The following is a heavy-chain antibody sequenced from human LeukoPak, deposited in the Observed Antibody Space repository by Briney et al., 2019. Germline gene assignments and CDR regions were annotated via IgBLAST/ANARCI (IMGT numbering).Heavy chain of an antibody. D-gene: IGHD6-13*01. Sequence: PSETLSLTCTVSGGSISSYCWSWIRQPPGKGLEWIGEINHSGSTNYNPSLKSRVTISVDTSKNQFSLKLTSVSAADTAVYYCARRGWAAAAHWGQGTLVTVSS. CDR2: INHSGST. CDR3: ARRGWAAAAH. J-gene: IGHJ4*02. V-gene: IGHV4-34*01. CDR1: GGSISSYC.